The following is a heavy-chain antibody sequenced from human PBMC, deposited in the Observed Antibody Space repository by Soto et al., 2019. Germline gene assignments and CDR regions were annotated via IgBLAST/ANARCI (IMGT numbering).Heavy chain of an antibody. CDR1: VLSFSNAW. V-gene: IGHV3-15*01. CDR3: TTSQDGSSIYAFDI. J-gene: IGHJ3*02. CDR2: INSKTDGGTT. D-gene: IGHD3-10*01. Sequence: WGSPRISCASSVLSFSNAWMSWVRQAPGKGLEWVGRINSKTDGGTTDFTAPVKGRFTISRDDSKNTLYLQMNSLKTEDTAVYYRTTSQDGSSIYAFDIWGQGTKVTVSS.